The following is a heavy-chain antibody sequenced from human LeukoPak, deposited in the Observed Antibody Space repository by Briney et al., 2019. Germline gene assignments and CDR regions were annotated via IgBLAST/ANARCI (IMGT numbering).Heavy chain of an antibody. J-gene: IGHJ4*02. CDR3: ARGYAGTLFY. CDR1: GFTFRSYS. Sequence: GGSLRLSCAASGFTFRSYSMNWVRQAPGKGLEWVSYISSSSTIYYADSVEGRFTISRDNAKNSLYLQMNSLRVEDTAVYYCARGYAGTLFYWGQGTLVTVSS. D-gene: IGHD4-23*01. CDR2: ISSSSTI. V-gene: IGHV3-48*01.